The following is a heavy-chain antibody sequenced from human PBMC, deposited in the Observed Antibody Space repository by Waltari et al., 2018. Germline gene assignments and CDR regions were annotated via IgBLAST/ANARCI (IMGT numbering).Heavy chain of an antibody. D-gene: IGHD6-19*01. CDR2: TRDKANSYTT. CDR1: GFNSSDNN. J-gene: IGHJ4*02. Sequence: EVQLVGSGGGLVQPGGSLTLSCAASGFNSSDNNMEWVRTDPGKGREWVGRTRDKANSYTTEYAASVKGRFTISRDDSKNSLYLQMNSLKTEDTAVYYCATQGGGRGWYYFDYWGQGTLVTVSS. V-gene: IGHV3-72*01. CDR3: ATQGGGRGWYYFDY.